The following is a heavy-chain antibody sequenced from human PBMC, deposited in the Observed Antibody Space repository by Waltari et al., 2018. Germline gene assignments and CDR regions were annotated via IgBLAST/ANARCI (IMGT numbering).Heavy chain of an antibody. D-gene: IGHD5-18*01. J-gene: IGHJ4*02. CDR2: ISSSSSYI. V-gene: IGHV3-21*01. Sequence: EVQLVESGGGLVKPGGSLRLSCAAPGFTFSTYSMNWVRQAPGKGLEWVSSISSSSSYIYYADSVKGRFTISRDNAKNSLYLQMNSLRAEDTAVYYCAREEGDGYSPDYWGQGTLVTVSS. CDR1: GFTFSTYS. CDR3: AREEGDGYSPDY.